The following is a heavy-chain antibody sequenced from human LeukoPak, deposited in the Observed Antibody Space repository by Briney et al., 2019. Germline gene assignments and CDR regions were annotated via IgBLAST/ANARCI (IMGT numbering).Heavy chain of an antibody. CDR1: GGSISSYY. V-gene: IGHV4-59*08. D-gene: IGHD3-3*01. Sequence: SETLSLTCTVSGGSISSYYWSWIRQPPGKGLEWIGYIYYSGSTNYNPSLKSRVTISVDTSKNQFSLKLSSVTAADTAVYYCARSDFWSGYYTADYWGQGTLVTVS. CDR3: ARSDFWSGYYTADY. J-gene: IGHJ4*02. CDR2: IYYSGST.